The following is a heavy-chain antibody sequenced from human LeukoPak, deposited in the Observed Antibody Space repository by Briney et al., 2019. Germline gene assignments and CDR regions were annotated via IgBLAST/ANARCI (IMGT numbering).Heavy chain of an antibody. D-gene: IGHD3-10*01. CDR1: GLTVSNIY. CDR3: ARGWSGYDY. J-gene: IGHJ4*02. V-gene: IGHV3-53*01. CDR2: IYDDGRT. Sequence: QPGGSLRLSCTVSGLTVSNIYMTWVRQAPGKGLEWVSVIYDDGRTYYAGSVKGRFTISRDNSKNTLFLQMNSLRAEDTAVYYCARGWSGYDYWGQGTLVAVSS.